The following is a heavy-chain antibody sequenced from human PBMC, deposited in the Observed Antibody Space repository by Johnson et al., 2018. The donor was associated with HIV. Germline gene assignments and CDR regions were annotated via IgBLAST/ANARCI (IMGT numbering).Heavy chain of an antibody. J-gene: IGHJ3*02. D-gene: IGHD6-13*01. CDR3: ARGAYSSSWHASDASDI. Sequence: EVQLVESGGGVVRPGGSLRLSCAASGFTFDDYGMTWVRQAPGKGLEWVSGIDWNGGSSGYADSVKGRFSISRDNGKNYLYLQMNSLRAEDTALYYCARGAYSSSWHASDASDIWGQGTMVTVSS. CDR2: IDWNGGSS. V-gene: IGHV3-20*04. CDR1: GFTFDDYG.